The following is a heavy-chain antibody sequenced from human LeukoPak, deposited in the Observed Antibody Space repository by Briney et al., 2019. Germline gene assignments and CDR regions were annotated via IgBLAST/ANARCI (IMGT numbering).Heavy chain of an antibody. J-gene: IGHJ4*02. D-gene: IGHD4-17*01. Sequence: GGSLRLSCAASGFTFNSYEMNWVRQAPGKGLEWVSYISSSGSTIYYADSVKGRFTISRDNAKNSLYLQMNSLRAEDTAVYYCAKNSLSSRLRYFDYWGQGTLVTVSS. CDR1: GFTFNSYE. CDR3: AKNSLSSRLRYFDY. V-gene: IGHV3-48*03. CDR2: ISSSGSTI.